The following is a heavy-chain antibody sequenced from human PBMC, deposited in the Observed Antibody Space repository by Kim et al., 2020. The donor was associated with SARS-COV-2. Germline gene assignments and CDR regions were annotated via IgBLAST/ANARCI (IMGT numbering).Heavy chain of an antibody. J-gene: IGHJ6*03. CDR2: ISAGGESA. V-gene: IGHV3-23*01. Sequence: GGSLRLSCAASGFTFSKHAMGWVRQAPGKGLEWVSVISAGGESAYQADSVKGRFTISRDNSKSSLSLQMNSLRAEDTAVYYCAKDVSGGYYYMDVCGKGT. CDR3: AKDVSGGYYYMDV. CDR1: GFTFSKHA. D-gene: IGHD1-26*01.